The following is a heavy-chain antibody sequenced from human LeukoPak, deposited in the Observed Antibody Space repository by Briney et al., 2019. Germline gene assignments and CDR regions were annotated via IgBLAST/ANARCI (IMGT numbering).Heavy chain of an antibody. D-gene: IGHD6-13*01. Sequence: GGSPRLSCAASGFTFSSYAMSWVRQAPGKGLEWVSAISGSGGSTYYADSVKGRFTISRDNSKNTLYLQMNSLRAEDTAVYYCAKEEQLTVYYYYGMDVWGQGTTVTVSS. CDR3: AKEEQLTVYYYYGMDV. CDR2: ISGSGGST. V-gene: IGHV3-23*01. J-gene: IGHJ6*02. CDR1: GFTFSSYA.